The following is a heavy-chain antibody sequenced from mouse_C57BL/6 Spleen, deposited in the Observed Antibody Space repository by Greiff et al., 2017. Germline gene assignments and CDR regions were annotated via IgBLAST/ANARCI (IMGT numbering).Heavy chain of an antibody. Sequence: VQLQQPGAELVRPGAPVKLSCTALGSNIKDYYMHWVKQRPEQGLEWFGRIDLEDGDTEYAPKFQGKATMTADTSSNTAYLQLSSLTSEDTAVYYCTTRDYYGSNYWYFDVWGTGTTVTVSS. J-gene: IGHJ1*03. CDR3: TTRDYYGSNYWYFDV. CDR2: IDLEDGDT. CDR1: GSNIKDYY. D-gene: IGHD1-1*01. V-gene: IGHV14-1*01.